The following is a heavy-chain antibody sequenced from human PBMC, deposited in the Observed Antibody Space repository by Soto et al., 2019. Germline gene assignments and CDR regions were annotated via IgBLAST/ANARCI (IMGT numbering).Heavy chain of an antibody. CDR3: AIQDCTNDVCLEAAVTVGGALEY. CDR1: GLTFSKYW. J-gene: IGHJ4*02. V-gene: IGHV3-74*01. CDR2: ISSEGTTT. D-gene: IGHD2-8*01. Sequence: EVQLVEPGGGLVQPGKALRLSCAASGLTFSKYWMHWVRQAPGKGPVWVSYISSEGTTTDYADSVKGRFTLSRDNAKNTLYLQMDSLRVEDTAVYYCAIQDCTNDVCLEAAVTVGGALEYWGQGAQVTVSS.